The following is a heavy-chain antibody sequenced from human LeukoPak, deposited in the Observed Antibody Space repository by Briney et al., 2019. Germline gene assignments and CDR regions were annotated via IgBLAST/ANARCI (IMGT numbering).Heavy chain of an antibody. CDR3: AREEARDGSTGYYFDY. D-gene: IGHD5-24*01. Sequence: ASVKVSCKASGYTFSNYHIHWLRQAPGQGIEWMGIINPRYGSATYAQNFQGRVTMTRDMSTSTVYMELSSLRSEDTAVYYCAREEARDGSTGYYFDYWGQGNLLTVSS. CDR1: GYTFSNYH. V-gene: IGHV1-46*01. J-gene: IGHJ4*02. CDR2: INPRYGSA.